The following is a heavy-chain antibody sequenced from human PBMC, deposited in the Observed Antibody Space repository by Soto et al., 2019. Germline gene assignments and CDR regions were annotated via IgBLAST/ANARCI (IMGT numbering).Heavy chain of an antibody. V-gene: IGHV4-30-4*01. Sequence: QVQLQESCPGLVKPSQTLSLTCNVTGGSVRRGETDWSWIRQSPGNGLEWIGYIHYSGSTYYNPSLRRRVTISLDMSKNQFSLQLSSVTAANTAVYFCARGDSSGYYHSWFDSWGQGTLVTVSS. CDR2: IHYSGST. J-gene: IGHJ5*01. CDR3: ARGDSSGYYHSWFDS. CDR1: GGSVRRGETD. D-gene: IGHD3-22*01.